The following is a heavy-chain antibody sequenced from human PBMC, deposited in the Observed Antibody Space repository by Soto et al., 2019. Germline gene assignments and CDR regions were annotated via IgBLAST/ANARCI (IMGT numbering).Heavy chain of an antibody. D-gene: IGHD3-9*01. CDR1: GFTFSSYG. V-gene: IGHV3-30*18. CDR3: AKDPAHLHYDIPDY. Sequence: QVQLVESGGGVVQPGRSLRLSCAASGFTFSSYGMHWVRQAPGKGLEWVAVISYDGSNKYYADSVKGRFTISRDNSKNTLYLQMTSLRAEDTAVYYCAKDPAHLHYDIPDYWGQGTLVTVSS. J-gene: IGHJ4*02. CDR2: ISYDGSNK.